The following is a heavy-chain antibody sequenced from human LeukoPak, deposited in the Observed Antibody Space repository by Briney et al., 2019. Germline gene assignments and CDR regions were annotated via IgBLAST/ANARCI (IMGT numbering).Heavy chain of an antibody. Sequence: SETLSLTCAFYGGSFSGYYWSWIRQPPGKGLEWIGEINHSGSTNYNPSLKSRVTISVDTSKNQFSLKLSSVTAADTAVYYCARVRLKVQRITMIVVVNYYYYYYMDVWGKGTTVTVSS. D-gene: IGHD3-22*01. CDR2: INHSGST. CDR3: ARVRLKVQRITMIVVVNYYYYYYMDV. CDR1: GGSFSGYY. J-gene: IGHJ6*03. V-gene: IGHV4-34*01.